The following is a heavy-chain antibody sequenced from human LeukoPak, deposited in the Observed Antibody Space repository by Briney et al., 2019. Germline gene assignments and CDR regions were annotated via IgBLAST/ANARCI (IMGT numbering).Heavy chain of an antibody. CDR3: VRDQRGSHFDY. CDR1: GYRFIGHY. CDR2: INPNSGGT. Sequence: ASVKVSCKASGYRFIGHYIHWVRQAPGQGLEWMGWINPNSGGTEYAQKFQGRVTMTRDTSINTAYMEVSRLRSDDTAVYYCVRDQRGSHFDYWGQGTLVTVSS. V-gene: IGHV1-2*02. J-gene: IGHJ4*02. D-gene: IGHD1-26*01.